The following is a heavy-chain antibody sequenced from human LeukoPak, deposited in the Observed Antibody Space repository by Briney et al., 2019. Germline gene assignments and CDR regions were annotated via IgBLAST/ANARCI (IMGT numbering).Heavy chain of an antibody. CDR2: INWNGGST. CDR3: ARRHGSGMLYYMDV. J-gene: IGHJ6*03. D-gene: IGHD3-10*01. V-gene: IGHV3-20*04. CDR1: GFTFDDYG. Sequence: GGSLRLSCAASGFTFDDYGMSWVRQAPGKELEWVSGINWNGGSTGYADSVKGRFTISRDNAKNSLYLQMNSLRVEDTALYYCARRHGSGMLYYMDVWGKGTTVTVSS.